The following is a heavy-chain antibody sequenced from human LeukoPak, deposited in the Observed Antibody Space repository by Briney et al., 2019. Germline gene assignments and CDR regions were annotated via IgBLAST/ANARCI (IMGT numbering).Heavy chain of an antibody. V-gene: IGHV3-21*01. CDR1: GFTFSSYS. CDR3: ARADWNDVRGD. CDR2: ISSSSSYI. Sequence: PGGSLRLSCATSGFTFSSYSMNWVRQAPGKGLEWVSSISSSSSYIYYADSVKGRSTISRDNAKNSLYLQMNSLRAEDTAVYYCARADWNDVRGDWGQGALVTASS. J-gene: IGHJ1*01. D-gene: IGHD1-1*01.